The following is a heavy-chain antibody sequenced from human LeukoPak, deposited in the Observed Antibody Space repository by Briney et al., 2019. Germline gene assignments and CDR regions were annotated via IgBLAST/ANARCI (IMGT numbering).Heavy chain of an antibody. Sequence: SETLSLTCTVSGGSISSSSYYWGWIRQPPGKGLEWIGSIYYSGSTYYNPSLKSRVTISVDTSKNQFSLKLSSVTAADTAVYCCARQAGRRGYWGQGTLVTVSS. CDR2: IYYSGST. V-gene: IGHV4-39*01. CDR3: ARQAGRRGY. CDR1: GGSISSSSYY. J-gene: IGHJ4*02.